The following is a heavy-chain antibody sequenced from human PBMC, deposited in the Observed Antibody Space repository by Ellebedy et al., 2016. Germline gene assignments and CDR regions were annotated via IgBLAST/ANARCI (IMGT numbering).Heavy chain of an antibody. CDR2: IYYSGST. D-gene: IGHD3-10*01. V-gene: IGHV4-30-4*01. Sequence: SETLSLXXTVSGGSISSSSYYWGWIRQPPGKGLEWIGYIYYSGSTYYNPSLKSRVTISVDTSKNQFSLKLSSVTAADTAVYYCARWFGVLQSNNWFDPWGQGTLVTVSS. CDR1: GGSISSSSYY. J-gene: IGHJ5*02. CDR3: ARWFGVLQSNNWFDP.